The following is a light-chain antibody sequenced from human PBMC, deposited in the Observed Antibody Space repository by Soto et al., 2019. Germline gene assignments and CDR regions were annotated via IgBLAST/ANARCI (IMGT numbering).Light chain of an antibody. CDR3: QHYGSSPLT. CDR1: QIVSASH. Sequence: VLTQSPGTLSLSPGERATLSCRASQIVSASHLAWYQQKPGQAPRLLLYGASTRATDIPDRFSGSGSGTDFTLTISRVEPEDFAVFYCQHYGSSPLTFGGGTKVDIK. J-gene: IGKJ4*01. CDR2: GAS. V-gene: IGKV3-20*01.